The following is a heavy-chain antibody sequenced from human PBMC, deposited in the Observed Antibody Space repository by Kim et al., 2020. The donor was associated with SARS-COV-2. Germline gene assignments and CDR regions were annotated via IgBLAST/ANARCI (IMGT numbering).Heavy chain of an antibody. D-gene: IGHD2-21*02. V-gene: IGHV4-34*01. Sequence: SETLSLTCAVYGGSFSGYYWSWIRQPPGKGLEWIGEINHSGSTNYNPSLKSRVTISVDTSKNQFSLKLSSVTAADTAVYYCARGSPVVVVTATLDYWGQG. J-gene: IGHJ4*02. CDR3: ARGSPVVVVTATLDY. CDR1: GGSFSGYY. CDR2: INHSGST.